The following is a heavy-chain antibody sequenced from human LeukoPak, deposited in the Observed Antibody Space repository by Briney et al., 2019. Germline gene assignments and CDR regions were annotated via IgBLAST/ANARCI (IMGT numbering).Heavy chain of an antibody. D-gene: IGHD2-8*02. Sequence: PGGSLRLSCAASGFTFSRYSMNWVRQAPGKGLEWISYITSGSSNIYYADSVKGRFTISRDNAKNSLYLQMNSLRDEDTAVYYCARDLYWAFDIWGRGTMITVSS. CDR1: GFTFSRYS. V-gene: IGHV3-48*02. CDR2: ITSGSSNI. J-gene: IGHJ3*02. CDR3: ARDLYWAFDI.